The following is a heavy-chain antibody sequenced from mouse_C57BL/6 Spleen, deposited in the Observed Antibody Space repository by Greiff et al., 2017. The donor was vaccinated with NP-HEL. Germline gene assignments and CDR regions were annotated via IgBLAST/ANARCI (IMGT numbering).Heavy chain of an antibody. J-gene: IGHJ2*01. CDR3: ARDRTVVAHFDY. Sequence: EVKLMESGGGLVKPGGSLKLSCAASGFTFSSYAMSWVRQTPEKRLEWVATISDGGSYTYYPDNVKGRFTISRDNAKNNLYLQMSHLKSEDTAMYYCARDRTVVAHFDYWGQGTTLTVSS. D-gene: IGHD1-1*01. V-gene: IGHV5-4*01. CDR2: ISDGGSYT. CDR1: GFTFSSYA.